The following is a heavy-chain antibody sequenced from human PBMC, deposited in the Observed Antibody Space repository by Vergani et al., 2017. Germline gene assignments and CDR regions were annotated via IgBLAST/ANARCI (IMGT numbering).Heavy chain of an antibody. CDR1: GGTFSSYA. V-gene: IGHV1-69*01. CDR2: IIPIFGTA. CDR3: ARGGNCGGDCYSALNYYYYYMDV. J-gene: IGHJ6*03. D-gene: IGHD2-21*02. Sequence: QVQLVQSGAEVKKPGSSVKVSCKASGGTFSSYAISWVRQAPGQGLEWMGGIIPIFGTANYAQKFQGRVTITADESTSTAYMEVSSLRSEDTAVYYCARGGNCGGDCYSALNYYYYYMDVWGKGTTVTVSS.